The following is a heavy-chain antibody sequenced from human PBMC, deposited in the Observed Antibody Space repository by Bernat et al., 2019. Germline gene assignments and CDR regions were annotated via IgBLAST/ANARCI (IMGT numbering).Heavy chain of an antibody. CDR2: LYWDDEK. D-gene: IGHD3-10*01. V-gene: IGHV2-5*02. Sequence: QITLKESGPTLVKPTQTLTLTCTFSGFSLSTRGVGVGWIRQPPGKALEWLALLYWDDEKRYSPTLKSRLTITKDTSKNQVVLTMTNMEPVDTGTYYSAHSYYGSGSYYYGGGNWFDPWGQGTLVTVSS. CDR3: AHSYYGSGSYYYGGGNWFDP. CDR1: GFSLSTRGVG. J-gene: IGHJ5*02.